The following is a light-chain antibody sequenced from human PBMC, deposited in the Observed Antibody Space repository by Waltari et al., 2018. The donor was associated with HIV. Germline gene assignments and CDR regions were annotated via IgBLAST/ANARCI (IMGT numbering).Light chain of an antibody. CDR1: QSVLYSSNNKNY. CDR3: QQYYSTPLT. J-gene: IGKJ4*01. Sequence: EIVLTQSPATLAVSLGERATINCKSSQSVLYSSNNKNYLAWYQQKPGQPPKLLIYWASTRESGVPDRFSGSGSGTDFTLTISSLQAEDVAVYYCQQYYSTPLTFGGGTKVEIK. V-gene: IGKV4-1*01. CDR2: WAS.